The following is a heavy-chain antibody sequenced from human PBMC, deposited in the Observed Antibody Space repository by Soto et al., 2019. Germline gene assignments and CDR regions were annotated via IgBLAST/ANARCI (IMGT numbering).Heavy chain of an antibody. CDR3: ARRGFGEFYYYYYGMDV. CDR2: IYPGDSDT. CDR1: GYSFTSYW. D-gene: IGHD3-10*01. Sequence: GESLKISCKGSGYSFTSYWIGWVRQMPGKGLEWMGIIYPGDSDTRYSPSFQGQVTISADKSISTAYLQWSSLKAPDTAMYYCARRGFGEFYYYYYGMDVWGQGTTVTVSS. V-gene: IGHV5-51*01. J-gene: IGHJ6*02.